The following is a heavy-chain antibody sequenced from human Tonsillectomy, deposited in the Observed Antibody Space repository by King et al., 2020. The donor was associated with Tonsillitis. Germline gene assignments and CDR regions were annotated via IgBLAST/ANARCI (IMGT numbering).Heavy chain of an antibody. V-gene: IGHV3-21*01. D-gene: IGHD3-22*01. Sequence: VQLVESGGGLVKPGGSLRLSCAASGFTFSSYGMNWVRQAPGTGLEWVSSISTSSSYIYYEASVKGRFTISRDNAKNSLYLQMNSLRAEDTAVYYCARVRDYYDSSGYFRYFDLWGRGTLVTVSS. J-gene: IGHJ2*01. CDR1: GFTFSSYG. CDR3: ARVRDYYDSSGYFRYFDL. CDR2: ISTSSSYI.